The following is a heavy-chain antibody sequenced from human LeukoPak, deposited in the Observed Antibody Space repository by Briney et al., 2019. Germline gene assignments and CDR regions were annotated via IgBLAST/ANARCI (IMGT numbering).Heavy chain of an antibody. J-gene: IGHJ4*02. CDR3: ARGYYAPDY. D-gene: IGHD2-2*01. CDR1: GGTFSSYA. Sequence: GASVKVSCKASGGTFSSYAISWARQAPGQGLEWMGIINPSGDRTSYSQKFQGRVTMTRDTSTSTVFMELSSLRSEDTAVYYCARGYYAPDYWGPGTLVTISS. V-gene: IGHV1-46*01. CDR2: INPSGDRT.